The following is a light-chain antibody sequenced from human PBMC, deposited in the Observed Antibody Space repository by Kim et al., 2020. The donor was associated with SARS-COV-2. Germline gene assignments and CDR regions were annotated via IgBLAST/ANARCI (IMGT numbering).Light chain of an antibody. CDR2: ND. CDR1: TSNIESNA. Sequence: ELTQPPSASGTPGQRVTISCSGSTSNIESNAVNWYQQFPGTAPKLLIHNDQRPSGVPDRFSGSKSGTSGSLAISGLQSEDEADYYCAAWDDNLKGVLFGGGTQLTVL. J-gene: IGLJ2*01. CDR3: AAWDDNLKGVL. V-gene: IGLV1-44*01.